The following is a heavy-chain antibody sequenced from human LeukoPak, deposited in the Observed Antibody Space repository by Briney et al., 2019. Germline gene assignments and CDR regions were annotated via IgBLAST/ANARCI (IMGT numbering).Heavy chain of an antibody. CDR1: GFTFSSYA. V-gene: IGHV3-23*01. J-gene: IGHJ4*02. CDR2: ISGSGGST. CDR3: AREIKYYYGISGYLRFDY. D-gene: IGHD3-22*01. Sequence: GGTLRLSCAASGFTFSSYAMSWVRQPPGKGLEWVSAISGSGGSTYYADSVKGRFTISRDNSKNTLYLQMNSLRAEDTAVYYCAREIKYYYGISGYLRFDYWGQGTLVTVSS.